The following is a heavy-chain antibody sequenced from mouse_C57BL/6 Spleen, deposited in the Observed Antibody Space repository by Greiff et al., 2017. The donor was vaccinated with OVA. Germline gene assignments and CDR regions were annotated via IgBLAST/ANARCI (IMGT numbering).Heavy chain of an antibody. CDR1: GYTFTDYN. V-gene: IGHV1-18*01. D-gene: IGHD4-1*01. J-gene: IGHJ3*01. CDR3: AREEADWGFAY. Sequence: EVQLQESGPELVKPGASVKIPCKASGYTFTDYNMDWVKQSHGKSLEWIGDINPNNGGTIYNQKFKGKATLTVDKSSSTAYMELRSLTSEDTAVYYCAREEADWGFAYWGQGTLVTVSA. CDR2: INPNNGGT.